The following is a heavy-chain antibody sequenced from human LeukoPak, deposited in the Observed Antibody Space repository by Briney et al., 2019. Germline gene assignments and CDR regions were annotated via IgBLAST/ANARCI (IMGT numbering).Heavy chain of an antibody. Sequence: GRSLRLSCAASGFTFSSYAMHWVRQAPGKGLEWVAVISYDGSNKYYADSVKGRFTISRDNSKNTLYLQMNSLRAEDTAVYYCARDGYTDYYDSSYGAFDIWGQGTMVTVSS. CDR2: ISYDGSNK. CDR1: GFTFSSYA. D-gene: IGHD3-22*01. CDR3: ARDGYTDYYDSSYGAFDI. V-gene: IGHV3-30-3*01. J-gene: IGHJ3*02.